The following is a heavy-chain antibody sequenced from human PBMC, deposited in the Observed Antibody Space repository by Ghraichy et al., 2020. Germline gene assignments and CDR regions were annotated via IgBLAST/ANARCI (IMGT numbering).Heavy chain of an antibody. J-gene: IGHJ4*02. D-gene: IGHD3-22*01. CDR3: ARRRRTSVDGYSSGAFDY. CDR2: IYHNGGT. Sequence: SETLSLTCTVSGASFSSSYWSWIRQSPGKGLEWIGYIYHNGGTSYNPALKSRVTMSQDTSKNQFSLRLNSVTAADTAVYYCARRRRTSVDGYSSGAFDYWGQGSLVTVSS. V-gene: IGHV4-59*08. CDR1: GASFSSSY.